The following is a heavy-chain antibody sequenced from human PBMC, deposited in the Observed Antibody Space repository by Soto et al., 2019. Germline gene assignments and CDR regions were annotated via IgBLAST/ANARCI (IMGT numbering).Heavy chain of an antibody. CDR3: ARGDSADCSNGVCSFFYNHDMDV. V-gene: IGHV1-2*04. D-gene: IGHD2-8*01. CDR1: GYSFTDYH. J-gene: IGHJ6*02. Sequence: GASVKVSCKASGYSFTDYHIHWVRQAPGQGLEWLGRINPKSGGTSTAQKFQGWVTMTTDTSISTASMELTRLTSDDTAIYYCARGDSADCSNGVCSFFYNHDMDVWGQGTTVTVSS. CDR2: INPKSGGT.